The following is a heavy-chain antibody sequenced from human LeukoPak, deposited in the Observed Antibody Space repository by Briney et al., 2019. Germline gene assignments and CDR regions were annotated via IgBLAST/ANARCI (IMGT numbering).Heavy chain of an antibody. Sequence: PGGSLRLSCVASGFTFNHYAMHWVRQATGKGLEWVAVIWHDGSSQYYADSVKGRFTISRDNSMKTLYLEMNSLRVEDTAVYYCAKDAQRGFDYSNSLESWGQGTLVTISS. V-gene: IGHV3-33*06. CDR2: IWHDGSSQ. D-gene: IGHD4-11*01. J-gene: IGHJ5*01. CDR1: GFTFNHYA. CDR3: AKDAQRGFDYSNSLES.